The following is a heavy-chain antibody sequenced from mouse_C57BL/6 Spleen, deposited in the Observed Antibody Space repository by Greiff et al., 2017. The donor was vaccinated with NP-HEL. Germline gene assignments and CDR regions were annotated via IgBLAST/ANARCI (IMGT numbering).Heavy chain of an antibody. CDR2: INPGSGGT. CDR3: ARSDSSGYPFAY. Sequence: VQLQESGAELVRPGTSVKVSCKASGYAFTNYLIEWVKQRPGQGLEWIGVINPGSGGTNYNEKFKGKATLTADKSSSTAYMQLSSLTSEDSAVYFCARSDSSGYPFAYWGQGTLVTVSA. J-gene: IGHJ3*01. CDR1: GYAFTNYL. D-gene: IGHD3-2*02. V-gene: IGHV1-54*01.